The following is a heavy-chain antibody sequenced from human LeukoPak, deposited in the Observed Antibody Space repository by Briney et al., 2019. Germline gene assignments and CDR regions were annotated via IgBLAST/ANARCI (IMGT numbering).Heavy chain of an antibody. J-gene: IGHJ6*02. CDR3: ARLGNSGYKGGGMDV. D-gene: IGHD5-12*01. CDR2: FYYSGST. V-gene: IGHV4-59*01. CDR1: GASINHYY. Sequence: SETLSLTCTVSGASINHYYWGWIRQQPPGKGLEWIGYFYYSGSTNYNPSVKSRVSISADTSKNQFTLILPSVTAADTAVYYCARLGNSGYKGGGMDVWGPGTTVTVSS.